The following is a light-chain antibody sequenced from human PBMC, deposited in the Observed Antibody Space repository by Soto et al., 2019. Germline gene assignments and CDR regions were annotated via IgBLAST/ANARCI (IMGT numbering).Light chain of an antibody. CDR1: EGGIGVYDF. Sequence: QSAVTHALSESRCAGPAVRSGLAGAEGGIGVYDFVSWYPHHPGKTRRLIVYEVVQRHTGVPDRFSGSKSANTASLTGSGLQAADEADYFCKSYAGSNTYVFGSGTKV. V-gene: IGLV2-8*01. CDR2: EVV. J-gene: IGLJ1*01. CDR3: KSYAGSNTYV.